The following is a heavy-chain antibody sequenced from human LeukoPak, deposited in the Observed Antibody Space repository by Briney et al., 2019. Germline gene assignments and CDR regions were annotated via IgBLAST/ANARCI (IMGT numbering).Heavy chain of an antibody. CDR1: GGSFSGYY. D-gene: IGHD2-15*01. CDR3: ARGGVVVVAATGNWFDP. V-gene: IGHV4-34*01. CDR2: INHSGST. Sequence: SETLSLTCAVYGGSFSGYYWSWIRQPPGKGLEWIGEINHSGSTSYNPSLKSRVTISVDTSKNQFSLKLSSVTAADTAVYYCARGGVVVVAATGNWFDPWGQGTLVTVSS. J-gene: IGHJ5*02.